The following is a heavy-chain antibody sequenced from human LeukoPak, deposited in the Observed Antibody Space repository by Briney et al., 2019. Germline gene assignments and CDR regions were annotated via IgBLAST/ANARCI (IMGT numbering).Heavy chain of an antibody. CDR2: ISYDGSNK. V-gene: IGHV3-30*18. D-gene: IGHD1-26*01. CDR1: GFTFSSYG. CDR3: AKDRIRIVGATILDY. Sequence: TGGSLRLSCAASGFTFSSYGMHWVRQAPGKGLEWVAVISYDGSNKYYADSVKGRFTISRDNSKNTLYLQMDSLRAEDTAVYYCAKDRIRIVGATILDYWGQGTLVTVSS. J-gene: IGHJ4*02.